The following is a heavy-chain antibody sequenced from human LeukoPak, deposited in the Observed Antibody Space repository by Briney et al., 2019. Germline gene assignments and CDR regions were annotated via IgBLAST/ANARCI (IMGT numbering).Heavy chain of an antibody. J-gene: IGHJ4*02. V-gene: IGHV1-2*02. CDR2: INPNSGGT. D-gene: IGHD3-10*01. CDR3: ARGWRTETYYYGSGSYPKALLFDY. CDR1: GYTFTGYY. Sequence: ASVKVSCKASGYTFTGYYMHWVRQAPGQGLEWMGWINPNSGGTNYAQKFQGRVTMTRDTSISTAYMELSRLRSDDTAVYYCARGWRTETYYYGSGSYPKALLFDYWGQGTLVTVSS.